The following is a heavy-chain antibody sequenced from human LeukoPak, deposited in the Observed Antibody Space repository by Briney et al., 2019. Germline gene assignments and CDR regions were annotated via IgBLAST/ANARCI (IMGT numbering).Heavy chain of an antibody. CDR2: MQKDGSET. D-gene: IGHD3-10*01. CDR1: GFTFSSYS. V-gene: IGHV3-7*01. Sequence: GGSLRLSCVVSGFTFSSYSMIWVRQAPGKGLQWVANMQKDGSETNYVDSVKGRFTISRDNAKHSLYLQMNSLRAEDTAVYYCGRHRSGSGTYFIDYWGQGTLVSVSS. J-gene: IGHJ4*02. CDR3: GRHRSGSGTYFIDY.